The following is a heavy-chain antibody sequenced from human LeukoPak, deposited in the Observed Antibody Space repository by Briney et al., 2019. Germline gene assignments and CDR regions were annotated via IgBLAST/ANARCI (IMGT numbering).Heavy chain of an antibody. CDR2: FDPEDGET. D-gene: IGHD2-15*01. V-gene: IGHV1-24*01. CDR3: ATETLARYCSGGSCTDYGMDV. J-gene: IGHJ6*02. Sequence: ASVKVSCKVSGYTLTELSMHWVRQAPGKGLEWMGGFDPEDGETSYAQKLQGRVTMTEDTSTDTAYVELSSLRSEDTAVYYCATETLARYCSGGSCTDYGMDVWGQGTTVTVSS. CDR1: GYTLTELS.